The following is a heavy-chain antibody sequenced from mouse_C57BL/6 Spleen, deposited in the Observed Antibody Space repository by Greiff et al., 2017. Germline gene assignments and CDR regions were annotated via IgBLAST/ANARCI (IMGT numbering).Heavy chain of an antibody. V-gene: IGHV1-81*01. J-gene: IGHJ1*03. Sequence: VQLQQSGAELARPGASVKLSCKASGYTFTSYGISWVKQRTGQGLEWIGEIYPRSGNTYYNEKFKGKATLTADKSSSTAYMELRSLTSEDSAVYFCARDLDYGSSSGYFDVWGTGTTVTVSS. CDR3: ARDLDYGSSSGYFDV. CDR1: GYTFTSYG. D-gene: IGHD1-1*01. CDR2: IYPRSGNT.